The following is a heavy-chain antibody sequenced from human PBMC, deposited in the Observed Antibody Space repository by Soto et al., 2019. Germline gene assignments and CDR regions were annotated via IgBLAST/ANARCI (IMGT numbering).Heavy chain of an antibody. CDR1: GFTFSSFA. D-gene: IGHD7-27*01. V-gene: IGHV3-23*01. CDR2: ISGSGGNT. CDR3: TKEWGRPLDY. Sequence: PGGSLRLSCAASGFTFSSFAMSWVRQAPGKGLEWVSAISGSGGNTYYADSVTGRFTISRDNSKNTLYLQMNSLRAEDTAVYYCTKEWGRPLDYWGQGTPVTSPQ. J-gene: IGHJ4*02.